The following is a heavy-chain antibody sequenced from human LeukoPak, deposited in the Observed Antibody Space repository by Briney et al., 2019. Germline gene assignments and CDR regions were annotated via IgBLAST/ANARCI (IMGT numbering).Heavy chain of an antibody. V-gene: IGHV3-48*04. J-gene: IGHJ4*02. CDR1: GFTFSSYS. CDR2: ISSNSTI. Sequence: AGGSLRLSCAASGFTFSSYSMNWVRQAPGKGLEWVSYISSNSTIYYADSVKGRFTISRDNAKNSLYLQMNSLRAEDTAVYYCASRGSYLDYWGQGTLVTVSS. D-gene: IGHD3-16*02. CDR3: ASRGSYLDY.